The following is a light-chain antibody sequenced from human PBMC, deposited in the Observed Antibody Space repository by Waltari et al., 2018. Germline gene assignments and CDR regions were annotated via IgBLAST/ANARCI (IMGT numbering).Light chain of an antibody. J-gene: IGLJ1*01. V-gene: IGLV1-47*02. CDR2: SDD. Sequence: QSVLTQPPSVSGTPGQTVTISCFGTTSNIGRNSVFWYQQLPGTAPKLLIYSDDQRPSGVPARVSGSKSGTSASLAIRGLRSEDEADYYCAAWDDSLSVSYVFGSWTKVTV. CDR3: AAWDDSLSVSYV. CDR1: TSNIGRNS.